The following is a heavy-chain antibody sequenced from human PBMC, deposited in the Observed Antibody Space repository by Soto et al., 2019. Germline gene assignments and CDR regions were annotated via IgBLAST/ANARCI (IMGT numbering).Heavy chain of an antibody. D-gene: IGHD1-7*01. CDR3: AKVPGTTLHFDY. CDR2: ISYDGSNK. J-gene: IGHJ4*02. Sequence: PGGSLRLSCAASGFTFSSYGMHLVRQAPGKGLEWVAFISYDGSNKYYADSVKGRFTISRENSKNTLYMQMNSLRAEDTAVYYCAKVPGTTLHFDYWGQGTLVTVSS. CDR1: GFTFSSYG. V-gene: IGHV3-30*18.